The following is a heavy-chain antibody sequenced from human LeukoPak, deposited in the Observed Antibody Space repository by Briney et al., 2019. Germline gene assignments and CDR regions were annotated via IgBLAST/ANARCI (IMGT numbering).Heavy chain of an antibody. CDR3: AKGHAPSGSYGDY. CDR1: GFTFSNYA. Sequence: GGSLRLSCAASGFTFSNYAMTWVRQTPGKGLEWVPTIYGSGDGTYYADSVKGRFTISRDNSKNTLYVQMNSLRAEDTAVYYCAKGHAPSGSYGDYWGQGTLVTVSS. D-gene: IGHD1-26*01. V-gene: IGHV3-23*01. CDR2: IYGSGDGT. J-gene: IGHJ4*02.